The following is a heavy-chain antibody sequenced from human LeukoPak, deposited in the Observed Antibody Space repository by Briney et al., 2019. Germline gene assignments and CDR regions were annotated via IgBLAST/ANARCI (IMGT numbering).Heavy chain of an antibody. V-gene: IGHV4-34*01. Sequence: SETLSLTCAVYGGSFSGYYWSWIRQPPGKGLEWIGEINHSGSTNYNPSLKSRVTISVDTSKNQFSLKLSSVTAADTAVYYCARDRAAFPYILRPDAFDIWGQGTMVTVSS. CDR3: ARDRAAFPYILRPDAFDI. CDR2: INHSGST. J-gene: IGHJ3*02. CDR1: GGSFSGYY. D-gene: IGHD3-16*01.